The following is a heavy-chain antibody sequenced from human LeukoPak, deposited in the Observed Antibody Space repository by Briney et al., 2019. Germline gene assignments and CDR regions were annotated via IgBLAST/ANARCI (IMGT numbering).Heavy chain of an antibody. CDR2: ISASGAAT. V-gene: IGHV3-23*01. CDR3: VKGNYGDKNDH. J-gene: IGHJ4*02. Sequence: PGGSLRLSCAASGFTFSRYGMTWVRQAPGKGLEWVSGISASGAATYYADSVRGRFILSRDNSKNTLSLQMYSLRAEDTAVYYCVKGNYGDKNDHWGQGSLVTVSS. CDR1: GFTFSRYG. D-gene: IGHD4-23*01.